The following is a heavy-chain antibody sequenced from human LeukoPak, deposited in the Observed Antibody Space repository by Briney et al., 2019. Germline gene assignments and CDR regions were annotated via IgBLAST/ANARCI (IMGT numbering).Heavy chain of an antibody. J-gene: IGHJ4*02. Sequence: ASVKVSCKASGYTFTSYYMHWVRQAPGQGLEWMGWISGHNGNTNYAQKFQGRVTMTTDTSTSTAYMELRSLRSDDTAVYYCARGGSGSYCNVDDGFDYWGQGTLVTVSS. CDR1: GYTFTSYY. CDR2: ISGHNGNT. CDR3: ARGGSGSYCNVDDGFDY. D-gene: IGHD3-10*01. V-gene: IGHV1-18*04.